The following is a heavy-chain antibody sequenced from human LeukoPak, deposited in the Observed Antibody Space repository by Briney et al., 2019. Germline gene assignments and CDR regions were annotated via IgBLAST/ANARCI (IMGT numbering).Heavy chain of an antibody. CDR3: ARMTYYYDRSGYYVFDY. Sequence: SGPALVNPTQTLTLTCTFSGFSLSTSGMCVTSIRQPPWKALEWLARIDWDDAKYYSTSLKTRLTISKDISKNQVVLTMTNMDPVDTATYYCARMTYYYDRSGYYVFDYWGQGTLVTVSS. CDR1: GFSLSTSGMC. CDR2: IDWDDAK. V-gene: IGHV2-70*11. D-gene: IGHD3-22*01. J-gene: IGHJ4*02.